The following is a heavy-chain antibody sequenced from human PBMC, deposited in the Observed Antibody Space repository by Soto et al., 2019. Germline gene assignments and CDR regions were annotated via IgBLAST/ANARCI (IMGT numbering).Heavy chain of an antibody. J-gene: IGHJ5*02. D-gene: IGHD3-10*01. CDR2: INHSGST. CDR3: ARLPCIRFGRTCGWFDP. Sequence: LSLTCAVYGGSFSGYYWSWIRKPPGKGLEWIGEINHSGSTNYNPSLKSRVTISVDTSKNQFSLKLSSVTAADTAVYYCARLPCIRFGRTCGWFDPWGQGTLVTVSS. CDR1: GGSFSGYY. V-gene: IGHV4-34*01.